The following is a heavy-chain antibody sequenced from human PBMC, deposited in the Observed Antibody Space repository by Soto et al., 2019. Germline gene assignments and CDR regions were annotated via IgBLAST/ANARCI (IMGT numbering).Heavy chain of an antibody. D-gene: IGHD3-16*01. CDR2: IKYDGNEK. CDR3: ARVRYYDRNFDY. V-gene: IGHV3-7*05. J-gene: IGHJ4*02. CDR1: GFIFTNYW. Sequence: GGSLRLSCAASGFIFTNYWMTWVRQAPGKGLEWVATIKYDGNEKYYVDPVKGRFTISRDNAKNSVYLLMNSLRVEDTAVYYCARVRYYDRNFDYWGQGTLVTVSS.